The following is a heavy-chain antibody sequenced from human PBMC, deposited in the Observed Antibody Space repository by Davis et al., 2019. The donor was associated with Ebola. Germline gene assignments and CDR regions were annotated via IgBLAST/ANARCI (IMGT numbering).Heavy chain of an antibody. CDR1: GGTFTSYD. Sequence: AASVKVSCKASGGTFTSYDINWVRQATGQGLEWMGWMNPNSGNTGYAQKFQGRVTMTRNTSISTAYMELSSLRSEDTAVYYCARGYDFWSGYYPPGDYWGQGTLVTVSS. J-gene: IGHJ4*02. V-gene: IGHV1-8*01. CDR3: ARGYDFWSGYYPPGDY. CDR2: MNPNSGNT. D-gene: IGHD3-3*01.